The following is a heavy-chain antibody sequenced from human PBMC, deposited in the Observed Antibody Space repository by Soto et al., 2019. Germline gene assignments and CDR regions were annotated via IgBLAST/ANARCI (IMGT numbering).Heavy chain of an antibody. CDR1: GFTFSSYW. D-gene: IGHD6-19*01. CDR2: IKQDGSEK. CDR3: ARGPGYSSGWWDYFDY. J-gene: IGHJ4*02. V-gene: IGHV3-7*04. Sequence: EVQLVESGGGLVQPGGSLRLSCAASGFTFSSYWMSWVRQAPGKGLEWVANIKQDGSEKYYVDSVKCRFTISRDNAKNSLYLQMNSLRAEDTAVYYCARGPGYSSGWWDYFDYWVQGTLVTVSS.